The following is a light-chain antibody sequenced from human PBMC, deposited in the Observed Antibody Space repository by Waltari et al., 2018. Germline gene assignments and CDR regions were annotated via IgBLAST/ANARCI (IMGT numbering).Light chain of an antibody. V-gene: IGKV3-20*01. J-gene: IGKJ1*01. CDR2: GAS. Sequence: EIVLTQSPGSLSSSPGERVTLPCRASQSVSRALAWYQQKPGQAPRRLIFGASNRATGIPDRFSGSGSETDFSLTISRLEPEDFAVYYCQHYVRLPATFGRGTKVEIK. CDR3: QHYVRLPAT. CDR1: QSVSRA.